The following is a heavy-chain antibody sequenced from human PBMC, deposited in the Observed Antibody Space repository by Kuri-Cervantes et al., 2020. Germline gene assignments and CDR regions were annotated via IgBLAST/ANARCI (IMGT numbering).Heavy chain of an antibody. CDR2: MNPNSGNT. CDR3: VRESPEWKVQGIMTF. D-gene: IGHD3-10*01. CDR1: GYTFTSYD. Sequence: ASVKVSCKAFGYTFTSYDINWVRQATGQGLEWMGWMNPNSGNTGYAQKFQGRVTMTRNTSISTAYMELSSLRAEDTAVYYCVRESPEWKVQGIMTFWGQGTLVTVSS. J-gene: IGHJ4*02. V-gene: IGHV1-8*01.